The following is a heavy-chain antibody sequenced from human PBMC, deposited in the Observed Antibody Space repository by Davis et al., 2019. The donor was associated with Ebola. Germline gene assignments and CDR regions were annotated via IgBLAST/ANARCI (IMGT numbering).Heavy chain of an antibody. J-gene: IGHJ4*02. D-gene: IGHD3-10*01. Sequence: KVSCKGSGYSFTSYWIGWVRQMPGKGLEWMGNVHPGDSETRYSPSFRGQVTISADKSINTAYLQWSNLKASDTAIYYCARRNYFGSGTQYSHFDYWGQGVLVTVSS. CDR2: VHPGDSET. CDR3: ARRNYFGSGTQYSHFDY. V-gene: IGHV5-51*01. CDR1: GYSFTSYW.